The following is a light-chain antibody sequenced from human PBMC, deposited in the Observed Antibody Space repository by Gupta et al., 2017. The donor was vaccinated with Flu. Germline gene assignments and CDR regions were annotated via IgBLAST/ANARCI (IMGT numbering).Light chain of an antibody. CDR3: HQYGTSPQT. V-gene: IGKV3-20*01. Sequence: ENGLMQSPGTLSLSPGERATLSCRAGQSVSSNYLAWYQLKPGQAPRLLIYGASSRAPGIPDRFSGSGSGTDFTLTISRLEPEDFAVYYCHQYGTSPQTFGQGTKVDIE. J-gene: IGKJ1*01. CDR2: GAS. CDR1: QSVSSNY.